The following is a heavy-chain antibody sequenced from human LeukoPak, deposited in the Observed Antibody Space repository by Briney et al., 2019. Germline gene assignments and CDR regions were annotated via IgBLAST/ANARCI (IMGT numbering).Heavy chain of an antibody. J-gene: IGHJ4*02. CDR3: ARLGYCSSTSCYGSFDY. CDR2: IYYSGST. V-gene: IGHV4-31*03. D-gene: IGHD2-2*01. Sequence: SETLSLTCTVSGGSISSGGYYWSWIRQHPGKGLEWIGYIYYSGSTYYNPSLKSRVTISVDTSKNQFSLKLSSVTAADTAVYYCARLGYCSSTSCYGSFDYWGQGTLVTVSS. CDR1: GGSISSGGYY.